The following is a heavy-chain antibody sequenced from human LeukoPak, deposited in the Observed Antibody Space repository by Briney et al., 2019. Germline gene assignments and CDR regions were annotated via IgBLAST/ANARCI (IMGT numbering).Heavy chain of an antibody. Sequence: GGSLRLSCAASGFTFSTYWIHWVRQAPGKGLVWVSHINGDGSSTSYADSVKGRSTIFRDNAKNTLYLQMNSLRAEDTAVYYCVRDLGGRSGHWGQGTLVTVSS. CDR3: VRDLGGRSGH. D-gene: IGHD1-26*01. V-gene: IGHV3-74*01. J-gene: IGHJ4*02. CDR2: INGDGSST. CDR1: GFTFSTYW.